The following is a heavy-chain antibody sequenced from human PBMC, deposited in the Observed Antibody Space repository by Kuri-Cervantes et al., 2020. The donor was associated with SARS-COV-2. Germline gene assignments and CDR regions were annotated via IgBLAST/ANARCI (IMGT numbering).Heavy chain of an antibody. CDR3: ARTDSPPLNWFDP. CDR2: INHSGST. J-gene: IGHJ5*02. Sequence: ESLKISCAVYGGSFSGYYWSWIRQPPGKGLEWIGEINHSGSTNYNPSLKSRVTISVNTSKNQFSLKLSSVTAADTAVYYCARTDSPPLNWFDPWGQGTLVTVSS. CDR1: GGSFSGYY. D-gene: IGHD2-21*01. V-gene: IGHV4-34*01.